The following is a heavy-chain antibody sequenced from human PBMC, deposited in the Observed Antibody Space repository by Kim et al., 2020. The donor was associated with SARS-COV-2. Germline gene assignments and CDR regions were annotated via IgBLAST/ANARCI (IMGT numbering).Heavy chain of an antibody. D-gene: IGHD2-2*02. V-gene: IGHV1-69*04. CDR3: ARDRVVPATAIPGSPNDY. Sequence: SVKVSCKASGGTFSSYAISWVRQAPGQGLEWMGRIIPILGIANYAQKFQGRVTITADKSTSTAYMELSSLRSEDTAVYYCARDRVVPATAIPGSPNDYWGQGTLVTVSS. CDR1: GGTFSSYA. CDR2: IIPILGIA. J-gene: IGHJ4*02.